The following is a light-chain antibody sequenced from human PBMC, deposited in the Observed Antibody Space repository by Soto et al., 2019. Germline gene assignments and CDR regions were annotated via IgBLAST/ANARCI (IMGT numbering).Light chain of an antibody. J-gene: IGKJ2*01. CDR1: QSVSNNY. CDR2: GSS. V-gene: IGKV3-20*01. CDR3: QQYGSSPPYT. Sequence: EVVLTQSPGTLSLSPEERATLSCRASQSVSNNYLAWYQQKPGQSPKLLIFGSSDRATGIPDRFSGSGSGTDFTLTISSLEPEDFAVYYCQQYGSSPPYTFGQGNKLEIK.